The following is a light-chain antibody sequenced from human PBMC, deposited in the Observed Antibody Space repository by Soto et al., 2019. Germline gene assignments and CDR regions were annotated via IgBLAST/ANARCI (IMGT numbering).Light chain of an antibody. V-gene: IGKV3-20*01. CDR2: ATT. J-gene: IGKJ2*01. CDR1: QSVSSTY. Sequence: EIVLTQSPGTLSLSPGERATLSCRASQSVSSTYLAWYQKQPGQAPRLLIYATTSRATGIPTRFSGSGSGTDFTLTISRLEPEDFEVYYCQQYGSSPPYTFGQGTKLEIK. CDR3: QQYGSSPPYT.